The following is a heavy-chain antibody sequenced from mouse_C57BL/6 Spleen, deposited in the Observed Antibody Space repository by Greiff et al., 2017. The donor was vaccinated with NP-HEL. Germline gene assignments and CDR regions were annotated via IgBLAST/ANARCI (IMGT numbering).Heavy chain of an antibody. J-gene: IGHJ2*01. V-gene: IGHV3-6*01. CDR1: GYSITSGYY. D-gene: IGHD2-3*01. Sequence: EVQLQQSGPGLVKPSQSLSLTCSVTGYSITSGYYWNWIRQFPGNKLEWMGYISYDGSNNYNPSLKNRISITRDTSKNQFFLKLNSVTTEDTATYYCASSIYDGYPFDYWGQGTTLTVSS. CDR3: ASSIYDGYPFDY. CDR2: ISYDGSN.